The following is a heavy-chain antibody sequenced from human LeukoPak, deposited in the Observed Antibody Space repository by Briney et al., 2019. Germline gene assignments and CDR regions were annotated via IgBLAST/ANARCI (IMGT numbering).Heavy chain of an antibody. Sequence: SETLSLTCTVPGGSISSYYWSWIRQPPGKGLEWIGYIYYSGSTNYNPSLKSRVTISVDTSKNQFSLKLSSVTAADTAVYYCARDAIGSGSYYNSGMDVWGQGTTVTVSS. J-gene: IGHJ6*02. CDR3: ARDAIGSGSYYNSGMDV. D-gene: IGHD3-10*01. V-gene: IGHV4-59*01. CDR2: IYYSGST. CDR1: GGSISSYY.